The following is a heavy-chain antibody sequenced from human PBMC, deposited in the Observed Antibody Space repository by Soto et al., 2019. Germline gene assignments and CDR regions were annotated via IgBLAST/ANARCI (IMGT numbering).Heavy chain of an antibody. J-gene: IGHJ6*02. V-gene: IGHV4-30-4*01. Sequence: SETLSLTCTVSGGSISSGDYYWSWIRQPPGKGLEWIGYIYYSGSTYYNPSLKSRVTISVDTSTNQFSLKLSSVTAADTAVYYCARDPYSNYAPNGMDVWGQGTTVTVSS. CDR3: ARDPYSNYAPNGMDV. CDR2: IYYSGST. D-gene: IGHD4-4*01. CDR1: GGSISSGDYY.